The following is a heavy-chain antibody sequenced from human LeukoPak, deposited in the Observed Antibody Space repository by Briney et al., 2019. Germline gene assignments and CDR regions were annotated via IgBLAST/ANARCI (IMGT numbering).Heavy chain of an antibody. J-gene: IGHJ4*02. CDR3: ARDLGYDSSGYYPDY. V-gene: IGHV1-2*02. CDR1: GYTFTGYY. D-gene: IGHD3-22*01. Sequence: ASVKVSCKASGYTFTGYYMHWVRQAPGQGLEWMGWINPNSGGTNYAQKFQGRVTMTRDTSISTAYMELSRLRSDDTAVYYCARDLGYDSSGYYPDYWGQGTLVTVSS. CDR2: INPNSGGT.